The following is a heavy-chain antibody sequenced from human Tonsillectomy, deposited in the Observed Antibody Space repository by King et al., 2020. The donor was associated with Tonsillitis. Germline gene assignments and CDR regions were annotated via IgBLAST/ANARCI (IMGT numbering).Heavy chain of an antibody. D-gene: IGHD5-18*01. Sequence: VQLVESGGGLVKPGGSLRLSCAASGFTFSDVWMSWVRQAPGKGLEWVGRMKSRTDGRTTDYAAPVKGRFTISRDDSKNTLYLQMNSLKTEDTAVYYCTTVSQRGDSMDPFDYWGQGTLVTVSS. CDR3: TTVSQRGDSMDPFDY. J-gene: IGHJ4*02. V-gene: IGHV3-15*01. CDR1: GFTFSDVW. CDR2: MKSRTDGRTT.